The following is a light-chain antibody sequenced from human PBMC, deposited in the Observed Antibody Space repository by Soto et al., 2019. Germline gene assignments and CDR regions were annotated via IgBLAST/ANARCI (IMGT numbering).Light chain of an antibody. CDR2: TDD. CDR3: AAWDDSLSGPV. Sequence: QAVVTQPPSASGTPGQRVTISCSGSVSNIGSNTVNWYQQLPGTAPKLLIYTDDQRPSGVPDRFSGSKSGTSASLAISGLQSEDEADYHCAAWDDSLSGPVFGGGTKLTVL. J-gene: IGLJ3*02. CDR1: VSNIGSNT. V-gene: IGLV1-44*01.